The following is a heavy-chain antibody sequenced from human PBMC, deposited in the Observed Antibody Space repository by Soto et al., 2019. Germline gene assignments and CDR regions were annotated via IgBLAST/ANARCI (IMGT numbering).Heavy chain of an antibody. J-gene: IGHJ6*02. V-gene: IGHV3-30*18. Sequence: QVQLVESGGGVVQPGRSLRLSCAASGFTFSSDGMHWVRQAPGKGLAWVAVISYDGSNKYYADSVKGRFTISRDKSKKTRYLQMSSLRTADTAVYYCAKECDIVVVTGSRFAMDVWGQKTTGTDSS. CDR3: AKECDIVVVTGSRFAMDV. CDR2: ISYDGSNK. CDR1: GFTFSSDG. D-gene: IGHD2-21*02.